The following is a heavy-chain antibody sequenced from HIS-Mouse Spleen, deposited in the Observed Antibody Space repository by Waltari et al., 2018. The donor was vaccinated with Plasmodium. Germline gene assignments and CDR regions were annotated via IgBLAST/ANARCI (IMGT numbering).Heavy chain of an antibody. J-gene: IGHJ4*02. Sequence: QVQLQQWGAGLLKPSETLSLTCAVYGWSFSGYYWSWIRQPPGKGLAWIGAINHSGSTNYNPTLRSRVTISVDTSKNQFSLKRSSGTAADTAVYYCASSGSGSYYYWGQGTLVTVSS. D-gene: IGHD3-10*01. CDR1: GWSFSGYY. V-gene: IGHV4-34*01. CDR3: ASSGSGSYYY. CDR2: INHSGST.